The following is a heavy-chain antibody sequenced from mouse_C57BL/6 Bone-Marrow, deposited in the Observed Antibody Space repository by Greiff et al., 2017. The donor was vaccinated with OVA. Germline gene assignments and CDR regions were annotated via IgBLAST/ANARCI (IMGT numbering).Heavy chain of an antibody. CDR1: GYTFTSYW. V-gene: IGHV1-55*01. CDR3: AGGNYPYAMDY. Sequence: VQLQQPGAELVKPGASVKMSCKASGYTFTSYWITWVKQRPGKGLAWIGDIYPGSGSTNYNEKFKSKATLTVDTSSSTAYMQLSSLTSEDSAVYYCAGGNYPYAMDYWGQGTSVTVSS. CDR2: IYPGSGST. J-gene: IGHJ4*01. D-gene: IGHD2-1*01.